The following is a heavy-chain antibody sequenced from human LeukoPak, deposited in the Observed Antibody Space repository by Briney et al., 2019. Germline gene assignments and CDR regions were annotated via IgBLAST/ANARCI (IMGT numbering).Heavy chain of an antibody. J-gene: IGHJ4*02. CDR2: IYHRGST. V-gene: IGHV4-31*03. CDR1: GDSLSSGTYY. CDR3: ARIEMTTRKIDY. D-gene: IGHD5-24*01. Sequence: SETLSLTCTVSGDSLSSGTYYWSWLRQHPGKGLEWIGYIYHRGSTYYTPSLRSRVTMSVDTSKNQFSLKLSSVTAADTAVYYCARIEMTTRKIDYWGQGTLVTVSS.